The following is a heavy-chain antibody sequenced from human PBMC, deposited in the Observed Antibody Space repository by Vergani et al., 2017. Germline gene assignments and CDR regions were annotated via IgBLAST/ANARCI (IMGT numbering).Heavy chain of an antibody. Sequence: EVQLVESGGGLIQPGGSLRLSCAASVFTVSSNYMSWVLQAPGKGLEWVSVIYSGGSTYYADSVKGRFTISRDNSKNTLYRQMNSLRAEDTAVYYCASRSRVYYYYGMDVWGQGTTVTVSS. CDR1: VFTVSSNY. CDR2: IYSGGST. CDR3: ASRSRVYYYYGMDV. V-gene: IGHV3-53*01. J-gene: IGHJ6*02.